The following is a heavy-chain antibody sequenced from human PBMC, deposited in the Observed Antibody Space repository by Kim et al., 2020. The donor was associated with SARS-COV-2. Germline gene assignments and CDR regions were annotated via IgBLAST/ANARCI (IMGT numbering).Heavy chain of an antibody. D-gene: IGHD3-9*01. CDR3: ARQSPRYDILTGYHRENWYFDL. V-gene: IGHV4-30-2*01. J-gene: IGHJ2*01. Sequence: SETLSLTCAVSGGSISSGGYSWSWIRQPPGKGLEWIGYIYHSGSTYYNPSLKSRVTISVDRSKNQFSLKLSSVTAADTAVYYCARQSPRYDILTGYHRENWYFDLWGRGPLVTVSS. CDR2: IYHSGST. CDR1: GGSISSGGYS.